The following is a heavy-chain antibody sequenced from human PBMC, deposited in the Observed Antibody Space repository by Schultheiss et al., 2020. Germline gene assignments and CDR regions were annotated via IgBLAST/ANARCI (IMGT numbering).Heavy chain of an antibody. D-gene: IGHD3-10*01. J-gene: IGHJ5*02. CDR1: GYTLTELS. CDR3: ARDRGSGSYQSWFDP. V-gene: IGHV1-8*01. Sequence: ASVQVSCKVSGYTLTELSMHWVRQAPGKGLEWMGWINPNSGNTGYAQKFQGRVTMTRNTSISTAYMELSSLRSEDTAVYYCARDRGSGSYQSWFDPWGQGTLVTVSS. CDR2: INPNSGNT.